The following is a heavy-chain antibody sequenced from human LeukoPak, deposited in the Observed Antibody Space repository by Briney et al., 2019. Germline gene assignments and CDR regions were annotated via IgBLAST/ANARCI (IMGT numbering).Heavy chain of an antibody. CDR2: ISGSGGST. Sequence: GGSLRLSCAASGFTFSSYAMSWVRQAPGKGLEWVSAISGSGGSTYYADSVKGRFTISRDNSKNTLYLQMNSLRAEDTAVYYCAKAYSSGWYRGRFDPWGQGTLVTVSS. D-gene: IGHD6-19*01. CDR3: AKAYSSGWYRGRFDP. J-gene: IGHJ5*02. V-gene: IGHV3-23*01. CDR1: GFTFSSYA.